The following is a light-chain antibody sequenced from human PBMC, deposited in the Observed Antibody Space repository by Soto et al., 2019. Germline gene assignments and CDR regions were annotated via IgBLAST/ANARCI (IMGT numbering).Light chain of an antibody. CDR2: DVV. Sequence: QSVLTQPASVSDSPGQSITISCTGTSSDVVGSNFVSWYQQHPGKPPTLIIYDVVNRPSGFSNRFSGSKSGSTASLIISRLQTEDEADYYCVSYPSSTTYVFGTGTKVTVL. V-gene: IGLV2-14*03. J-gene: IGLJ1*01. CDR3: VSYPSSTTYV. CDR1: SSDVVGSNF.